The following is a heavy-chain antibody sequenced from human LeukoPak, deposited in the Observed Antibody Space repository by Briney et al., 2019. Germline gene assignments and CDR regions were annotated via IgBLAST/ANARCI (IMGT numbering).Heavy chain of an antibody. CDR2: ISYDGSNK. CDR3: ARDSSGYYSLYYFDY. D-gene: IGHD3-22*01. J-gene: IGHJ4*02. V-gene: IGHV3-30*01. CDR1: GFTFSSYA. Sequence: GGSLRLSCAASGFTFSSYAMHWVRQAPGKGLEWVAVISYDGSNKYYADSVKGRFTISRDNSKNTLYLQMNSLRAEDTAVYYCARDSSGYYSLYYFDYWGQGTLVTVSS.